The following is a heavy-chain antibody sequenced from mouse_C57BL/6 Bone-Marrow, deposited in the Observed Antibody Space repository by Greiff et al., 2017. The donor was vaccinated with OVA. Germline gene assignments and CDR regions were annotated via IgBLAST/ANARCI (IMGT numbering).Heavy chain of an antibody. Sequence: VQLQQPGAELVMPGASVKLSCKASGYTFTSYWMHWVKQRPGQGLEWIGEIDPSDSYTNYNQKFKGKSTLTVDKSSSTAYMQLSSLTSEDSAVYYSARSDYGSSLYAMDYWGQGTSVTVSS. V-gene: IGHV1-69*01. CDR3: ARSDYGSSLYAMDY. CDR1: GYTFTSYW. J-gene: IGHJ4*01. CDR2: IDPSDSYT. D-gene: IGHD1-1*01.